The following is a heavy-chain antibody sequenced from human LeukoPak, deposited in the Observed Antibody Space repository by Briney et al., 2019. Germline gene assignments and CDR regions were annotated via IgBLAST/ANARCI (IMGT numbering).Heavy chain of an antibody. CDR2: ISAYNGNT. CDR1: GYTFTSYG. V-gene: IGHV1-18*01. D-gene: IGHD6-13*01. CDR3: AREVRWAAGTSRRKYDY. Sequence: GASVKVSCKASGYTFTSYGISWVRQAPGQGLEWMGWISAYNGNTNYAQKLQGRVTMTRDTSTSTAYMELRSLRSDDTAVYYCAREVRWAAGTSRRKYDYWGQGTLVTVSS. J-gene: IGHJ4*02.